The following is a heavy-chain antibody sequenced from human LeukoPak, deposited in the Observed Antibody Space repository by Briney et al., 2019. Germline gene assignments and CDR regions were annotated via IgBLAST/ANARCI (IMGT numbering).Heavy chain of an antibody. J-gene: IGHJ4*01. CDR2: ITAYNGNR. CDR3: AKDNDKVVDH. Sequence: ASVKVSCTTSGYTFSNYGISWVRQAPGQGLEWMGWITAYNGNRLYAQRFQGRITLTTDTSTSTSYMELRSLEYDDTAIYYCAKDNDKVVDHWGQGTLVTVSS. V-gene: IGHV1-18*01. CDR1: GYTFSNYG. D-gene: IGHD1-1*01.